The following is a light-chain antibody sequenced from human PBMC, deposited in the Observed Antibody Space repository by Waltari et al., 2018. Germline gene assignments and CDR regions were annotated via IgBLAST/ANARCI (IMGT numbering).Light chain of an antibody. V-gene: IGKV1-39*01. J-gene: IGKJ3*01. CDR2: DAS. CDR1: HYIANF. CDR3: QQTYKSPPT. Sequence: DVLVTQSPSSLSASVGDRVTITCRASHYIANFLNWYQHMPGKAPRLLVHDASTFQPGGSPRFSCSTSGTDFILTIDNLHPEDFATYYCQQTYKSPPTFGPGTKVDV.